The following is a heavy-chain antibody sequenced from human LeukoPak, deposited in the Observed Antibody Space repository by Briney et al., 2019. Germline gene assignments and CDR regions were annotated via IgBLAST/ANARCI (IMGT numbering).Heavy chain of an antibody. V-gene: IGHV6-1*01. J-gene: IGHJ4*02. D-gene: IGHD4-11*01. CDR3: AGTTYYSSFLAF. CDR2: TYYRSKWHN. Sequence: SQTLSLTCAVSGVSVSSSSVDWNWIRQSPSRGLEWLGRTYYRSKWHNEYAESVKSRISITSDTSKNQFSLQLNSVTPEDTAEYFCAGTTYYSSFLAFWGQGTLVTGSS. CDR1: GVSVSSSSVD.